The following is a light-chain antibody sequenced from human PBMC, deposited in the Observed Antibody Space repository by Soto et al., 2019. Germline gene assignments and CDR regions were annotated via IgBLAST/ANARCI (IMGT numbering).Light chain of an antibody. J-gene: IGKJ1*01. Sequence: ETVMTQSPATLSVSPGERATLSCSASQSIDTNLAWYQHKPGQTPRLLIYSASTRATGVPSRFSGSGSGTEFPPTISSLQSEDFAVYYCQQYNNWPPWTFGQGTKVEVK. CDR3: QQYNNWPPWT. V-gene: IGKV3-15*01. CDR2: SAS. CDR1: QSIDTN.